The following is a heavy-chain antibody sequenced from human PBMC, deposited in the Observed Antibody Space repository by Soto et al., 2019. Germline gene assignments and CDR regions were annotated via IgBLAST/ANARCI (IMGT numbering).Heavy chain of an antibody. CDR3: AKGKSSNYVSHAFDV. Sequence: EVQVLESGGGLVQPGGSLRLSCAASGFNFNTYAMSWVRQAPGKGLEWVSGISGGGGSIHYVDSVKGRFTISRDNSKNTLYLQMNRLRGEDTAVYYCAKGKSSNYVSHAFDVWGQGTMVTVSS. CDR1: GFNFNTYA. J-gene: IGHJ3*01. CDR2: ISGGGGSI. D-gene: IGHD3-10*02. V-gene: IGHV3-23*01.